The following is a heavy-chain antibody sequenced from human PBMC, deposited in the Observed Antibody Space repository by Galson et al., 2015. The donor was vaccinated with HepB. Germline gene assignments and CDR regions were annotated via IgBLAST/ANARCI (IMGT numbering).Heavy chain of an antibody. CDR3: TTGDDGHGN. CDR1: GFPFTNAW. D-gene: IGHD5-24*01. J-gene: IGHJ4*02. V-gene: IGHV3-15*05. CDR2: IKSKAHGATR. Sequence: SLRLSCAASGFPFTNAWMNWVRQAPGKGLEWVGRIKSKAHGATRDYAAPVKGRFTVSRDDSKNILYLQMDSLTAEDTAMYYRTTGDDGHGNWGQGTLVTVSS.